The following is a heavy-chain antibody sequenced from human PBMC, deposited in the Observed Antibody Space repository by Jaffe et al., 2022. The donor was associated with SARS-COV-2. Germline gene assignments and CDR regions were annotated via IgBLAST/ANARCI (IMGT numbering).Heavy chain of an antibody. J-gene: IGHJ5*02. D-gene: IGHD2-8*01. CDR1: GASISDTNYY. CDR3: ARHIHRPVNAYNWFDP. CDR2: IYYSGST. Sequence: LQLQESGPGLVKPSETLSLTCTVSGASISDTNYYWGWIRRPPGKGLEWIGSIYYSGSTFYTPSLKSRVSMSVDTSKNRFSLELTSVTAADTAVYYCARHIHRPVNAYNWFDPWGQGTLVTVSS. V-gene: IGHV4-39*01.